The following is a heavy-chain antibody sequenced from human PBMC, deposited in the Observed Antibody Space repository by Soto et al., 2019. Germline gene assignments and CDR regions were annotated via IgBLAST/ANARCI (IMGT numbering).Heavy chain of an antibody. CDR1: GLSFDTYA. CDR3: ARDGGPVVITFDF. Sequence: VQLLESGGGWVKPGGSLRLSCVVSGLSFDTYAMSRVRQAPGKGLDWVSVISGSGGNNWYADSVKDRFTISRDNSKNTLYLLMSSLRVEDTAVYYCARDGGPVVITFDFWGQVTLVTVSS. CDR2: ISGSGGNN. D-gene: IGHD3-22*01. J-gene: IGHJ4*02. V-gene: IGHV3-23*01.